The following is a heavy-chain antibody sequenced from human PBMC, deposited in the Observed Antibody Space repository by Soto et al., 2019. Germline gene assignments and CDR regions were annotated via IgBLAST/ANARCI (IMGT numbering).Heavy chain of an antibody. V-gene: IGHV5-51*01. Sequence: GESLKISCKGSGYSFTSYWIGWVRQMPGKGLEWMGIIYPGDSDTRYSPSFQGQVTISADKSISTAYLQWSSLKASDTAMYYCVRRSEGGIAAASIYGRDVWGQGTTVTVSS. CDR1: GYSFTSYW. D-gene: IGHD6-13*01. J-gene: IGHJ6*02. CDR3: VRRSEGGIAAASIYGRDV. CDR2: IYPGDSDT.